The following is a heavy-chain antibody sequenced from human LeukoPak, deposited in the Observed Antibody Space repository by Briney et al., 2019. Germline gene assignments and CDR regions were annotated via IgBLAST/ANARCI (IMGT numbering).Heavy chain of an antibody. D-gene: IGHD3-9*01. CDR3: ARDSAYSYYDILTGSRRVYYYYMDV. CDR2: ISSSGSTI. CDR1: GFTFSDYY. V-gene: IGHV3-11*04. Sequence: GGSLRLSCAASGFTFSDYYMSWIRQAPGKGLEWVSYISSSGSTIYYADSVKGRFTISRDNAKNSLYLQMNSLRAEDTAVYYCARDSAYSYYDILTGSRRVYYYYMDVWGKGTTVTVSS. J-gene: IGHJ6*03.